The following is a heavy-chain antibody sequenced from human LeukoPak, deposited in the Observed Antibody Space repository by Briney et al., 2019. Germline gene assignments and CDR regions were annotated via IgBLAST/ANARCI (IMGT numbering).Heavy chain of an antibody. J-gene: IGHJ4*02. D-gene: IGHD6-13*01. CDR2: IYHSGST. CDR3: ARVRIAAAAPYFDY. Sequence: SETLSLTCAVSGGSIIRNNWWSWVRQPPGKGLEWIGEIYHSGSTNYNPSLKSRVTISVDKSKNQFSLKLSSVTAADTAVYYCARVRIAAAAPYFDYWGQGTLVTVSS. CDR1: GGSIIRNNW. V-gene: IGHV4-4*02.